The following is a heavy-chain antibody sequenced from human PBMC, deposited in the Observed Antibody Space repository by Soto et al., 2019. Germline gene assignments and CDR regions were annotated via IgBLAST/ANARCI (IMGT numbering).Heavy chain of an antibody. CDR2: IRSKANSYAT. CDR3: TRRPPVGATVSSDY. Sequence: TVGSLRLSCAASGFTFSGSAMHWVRQASGKGLEWVGRIRSKANSYATAYAASVKGRFTISRDDSKNTAYLQMNSLKTEDTAVYYCTRRPPVGATVSSDYWGQGTLVTVSS. V-gene: IGHV3-73*01. D-gene: IGHD1-26*01. J-gene: IGHJ4*02. CDR1: GFTFSGSA.